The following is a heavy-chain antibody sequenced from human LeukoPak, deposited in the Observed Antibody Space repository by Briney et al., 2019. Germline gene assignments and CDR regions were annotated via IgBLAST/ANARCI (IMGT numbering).Heavy chain of an antibody. CDR1: GYTFTGYY. CDR2: INPNSGGT. J-gene: IGHJ4*02. D-gene: IGHD3-16*02. CDR3: ARSHGPSLRLGVLSFFDY. Sequence: ASVKVSCKASGYTFTGYYMHWVRQAPGQGLEWMGWINPNSGGTNYAQKFQGRVTMTRDTSISTAYMELSRLRSDDTAVYYCARSHGPSLRLGVLSFFDYWAQGTLVTVSS. V-gene: IGHV1-2*02.